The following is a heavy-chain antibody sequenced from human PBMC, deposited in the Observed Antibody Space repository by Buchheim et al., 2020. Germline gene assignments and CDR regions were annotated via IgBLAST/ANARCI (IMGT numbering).Heavy chain of an antibody. J-gene: IGHJ4*02. Sequence: QVQLVESGGGVVQPGRSLRLSCAASGYRFSDSGMHWVRQAPGKGLEWVAAIASDGNLKKYAESVKGRFTISRDVSKTTLYLQMNSLRAEDTAVYYCVKWSGTYPLYYFDYWGQGTL. CDR1: GYRFSDSG. CDR3: VKWSGTYPLYYFDY. CDR2: IASDGNLK. V-gene: IGHV3-30*18. D-gene: IGHD1-26*01.